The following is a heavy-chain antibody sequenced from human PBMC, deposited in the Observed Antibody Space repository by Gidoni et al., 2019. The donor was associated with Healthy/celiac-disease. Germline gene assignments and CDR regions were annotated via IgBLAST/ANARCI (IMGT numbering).Heavy chain of an antibody. D-gene: IGHD6-6*01. Sequence: QVQLQQWGAGLLKPSETLSLTCTVYGWSFSGYYWSWIRQPPGKGLDWIGEINHSGSTNYNPSLKSRVTISVDTSKNQFSLKLSSVTAADTAVYYCALGQSSSSPSDYWGQGTLVTVSS. CDR3: ALGQSSSSPSDY. J-gene: IGHJ4*02. CDR1: GWSFSGYY. V-gene: IGHV4-34*01. CDR2: INHSGST.